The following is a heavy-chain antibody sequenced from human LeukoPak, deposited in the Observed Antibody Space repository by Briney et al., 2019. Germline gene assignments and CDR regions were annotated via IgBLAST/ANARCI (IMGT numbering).Heavy chain of an antibody. J-gene: IGHJ4*02. D-gene: IGHD4-17*01. CDR1: GFTFSDYY. CDR3: AREVADYGDPLHYFDH. Sequence: GGSLRLSCAASGFTFSDYYMSWIRQAPGKGLECVSYISTISGYKNYADSVKGRFSISRDNAKKSLYLQMNSLRAEDTAVYYCAREVADYGDPLHYFDHWGQGILVTVDS. V-gene: IGHV3-11*05. CDR2: ISTISGYK.